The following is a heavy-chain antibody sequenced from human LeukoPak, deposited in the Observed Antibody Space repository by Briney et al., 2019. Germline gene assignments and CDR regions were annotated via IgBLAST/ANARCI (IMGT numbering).Heavy chain of an antibody. V-gene: IGHV4-39*07. Sequence: PSETLSLTCTVSGGSISSSSYYWGWIRQPPGKGLEWIGSIYYSGSTYYNPSLKSRVTISVDTSKNQFSLKLSSVTAADTAVYYCAREGYADYYDSSGCLIVGFDPWGQGTLVTVSS. CDR1: GGSISSSSYY. D-gene: IGHD3-22*01. J-gene: IGHJ5*02. CDR3: AREGYADYYDSSGCLIVGFDP. CDR2: IYYSGST.